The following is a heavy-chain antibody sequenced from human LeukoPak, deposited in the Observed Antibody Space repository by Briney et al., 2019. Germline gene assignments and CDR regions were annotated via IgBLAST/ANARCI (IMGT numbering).Heavy chain of an antibody. J-gene: IGHJ4*02. CDR2: VYYTGST. CDR3: ARRAPYSYEWSTLDY. V-gene: IGHV4-39*01. CDR1: GGSISSSNFY. D-gene: IGHD5-18*01. Sequence: SETLSLTCTVSGGSISSSNFYWGWIRQPPGKGLEWLGTVYYTGSTYYNPSLKSRVTISVDTSKNQFSLKLSSVTAADTAVYYCARRAPYSYEWSTLDYWGQGTLVTVSS.